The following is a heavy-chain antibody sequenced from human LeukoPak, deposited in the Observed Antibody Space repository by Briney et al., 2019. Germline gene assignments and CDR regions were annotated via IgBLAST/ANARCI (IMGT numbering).Heavy chain of an antibody. V-gene: IGHV3-21*01. CDR3: ARDQERGIVGATVSIDY. D-gene: IGHD1-26*01. J-gene: IGHJ4*02. CDR1: GFTFSSYS. Sequence: GGSLRLSCAASGFTFSSYSMNWVRQAPGKGLEWVSSISSSSSYIYYADSVKGRFTISRDNAKNSLYLQMNSLRAEDTAVYYCARDQERGIVGATVSIDYWGQGTLVTVSS. CDR2: ISSSSSYI.